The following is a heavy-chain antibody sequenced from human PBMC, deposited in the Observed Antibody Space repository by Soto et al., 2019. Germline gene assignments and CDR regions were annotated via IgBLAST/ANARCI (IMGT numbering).Heavy chain of an antibody. J-gene: IGHJ3*02. CDR2: ISSSGGST. CDR3: ASRSGYYHDGFDI. V-gene: IGHV3-23*01. Sequence: PGGSLRLSCAASGFTFSSDAMSWVRQARGKGLEWVSAISSSGGSTYYADSVKGRFTISRDNSKNTLYLQMKSLRAEDTAVYYCASRSGYYHDGFDIWGQGTMVTVSS. CDR1: GFTFSSDA. D-gene: IGHD3-22*01.